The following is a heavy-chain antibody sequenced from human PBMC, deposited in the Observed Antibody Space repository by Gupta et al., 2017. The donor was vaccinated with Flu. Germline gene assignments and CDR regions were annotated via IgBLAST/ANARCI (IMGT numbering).Heavy chain of an antibody. V-gene: IGHV3-23*01. J-gene: IGHJ4*02. D-gene: IGHD1-26*01. CDR3: AKESGATRVLAYFDY. CDR2: ISGSGGST. CDR1: GFTFRSYA. Sequence: EVQLLESGGGLVQPGGSLRLSCAASGFTFRSYAMSWVLQAPGKGVEWVSAISGSGGSTYYADSVKGRFTISRDNSKNTLYLQMNSLRAEDTAVYYCAKESGATRVLAYFDYWGQGTLVTVSS.